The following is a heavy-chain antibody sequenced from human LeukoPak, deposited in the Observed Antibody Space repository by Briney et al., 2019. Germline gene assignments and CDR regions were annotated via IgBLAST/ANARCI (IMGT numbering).Heavy chain of an antibody. Sequence: SQTLSLTCTVSGGSISSGGYYWSWIRQHPGKGLEWIGYIYYSGSTYYNPSLKSRVTISVDTSKNQFSLKLSSVTAADTAVYYCARVYYYDSSGYINPLFDYWGQGTLVTVSS. CDR1: GGSISSGGYY. J-gene: IGHJ4*02. V-gene: IGHV4-31*03. CDR2: IYYSGST. D-gene: IGHD3-22*01. CDR3: ARVYYYDSSGYINPLFDY.